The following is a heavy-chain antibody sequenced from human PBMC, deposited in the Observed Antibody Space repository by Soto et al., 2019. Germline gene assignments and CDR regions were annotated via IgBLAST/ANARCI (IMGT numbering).Heavy chain of an antibody. CDR2: INHSGST. J-gene: IGHJ5*02. V-gene: IGHV4-34*01. CDR1: GGSFSRYY. CDR3: ARGEGRLVGTWFDP. Sequence: LSLTFDVYGGSFSRYYWNWIRQPPGKGLEWLGEINHSGSTNYNPSLESRVTISLDTSKTQFSLKLTSVTAADTAVYYCARGEGRLVGTWFDPWGQGTLVTVSS. D-gene: IGHD5-12*01.